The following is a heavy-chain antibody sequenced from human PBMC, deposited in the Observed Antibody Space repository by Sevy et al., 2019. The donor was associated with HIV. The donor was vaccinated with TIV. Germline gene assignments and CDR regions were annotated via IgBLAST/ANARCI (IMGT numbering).Heavy chain of an antibody. CDR3: VRDDRDGYFEY. CDR2: INPDSGGP. V-gene: IGHV1-2*02. J-gene: IGHJ4*02. CDR1: GYTFTGYY. Sequence: ASVKVSCKASGYTFTGYYMHWMRQAPGQGLEWMGWINPDSGGPTYAPKFQARVTLTRDTSISTAYMDLSRLKSDDTAVYYCVRDDRDGYFEYWGQGTLVTVSS.